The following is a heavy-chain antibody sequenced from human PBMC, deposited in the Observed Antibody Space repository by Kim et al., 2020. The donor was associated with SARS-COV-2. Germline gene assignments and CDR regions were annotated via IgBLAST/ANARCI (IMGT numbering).Heavy chain of an antibody. CDR3: ARDGYSAIDF. V-gene: IGHV4-59*01. CDR2: IYHNGDT. J-gene: IGHJ4*02. D-gene: IGHD6-13*01. CDR1: GGSISTYY. Sequence: SETLSLTCTVSGGSISTYYWTWIRQSPGKGLEWIGYIYHNGDTRYNPSLKSRITISVDTSKNQFSLKVNSVTAADTAVYYCARDGYSAIDFWGQGTLVPV.